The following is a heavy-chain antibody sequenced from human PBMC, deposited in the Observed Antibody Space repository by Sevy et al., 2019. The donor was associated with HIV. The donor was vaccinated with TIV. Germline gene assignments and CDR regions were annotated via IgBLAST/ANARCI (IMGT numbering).Heavy chain of an antibody. CDR1: GFTFSSYA. CDR2: ISYDGSNK. J-gene: IGHJ3*02. CDR3: ARWRAVAGSPHAFDI. D-gene: IGHD6-19*01. V-gene: IGHV3-30-3*01. Sequence: GGSLRLSCAASGFTFSSYAMHWVRQAPGKGLEWVAVISYDGSNKYYADSVKGRFTISRDNSKNTLYLQMNSLRAEDTAVYYCARWRAVAGSPHAFDIWGQGTMVTVSS.